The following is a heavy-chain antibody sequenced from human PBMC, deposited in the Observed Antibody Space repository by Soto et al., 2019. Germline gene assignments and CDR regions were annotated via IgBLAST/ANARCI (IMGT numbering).Heavy chain of an antibody. CDR2: IFRSGGT. D-gene: IGHD3-10*01. V-gene: IGHV4-30-2*01. CDR1: GASISSGGYS. Sequence: QLQLQESGPGLVNPSQTLSLTCAVSGASISSGGYSWSWLRQPPGKGLEGIGYIFRSGGTYYNPSLESRATISIDRSKNKLSLKLSSLTAADTAVYYCARVREGYFGSGSLDNWGQGTLVTVSS. J-gene: IGHJ4*02. CDR3: ARVREGYFGSGSLDN.